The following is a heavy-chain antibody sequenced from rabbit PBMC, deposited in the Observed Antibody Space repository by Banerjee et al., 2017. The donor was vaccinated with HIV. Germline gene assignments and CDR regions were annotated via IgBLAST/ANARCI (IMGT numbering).Heavy chain of an antibody. D-gene: IGHD1-1*01. V-gene: IGHV1S45*01. CDR1: GFSFSSGLP. CDR2: INTGSGSA. J-gene: IGHJ4*01. Sequence: QEQLEESGGGLVKPGASLTLTCKASGFSFSSGLPMCWVRQAPGKGLEWIGCINTGSGSAYYASWAKGRFTISKTSSTTVTLQMTSLTAADTATCFCARSATSSGYRINLWGPGTLVTVS. CDR3: ARSATSSGYRINL.